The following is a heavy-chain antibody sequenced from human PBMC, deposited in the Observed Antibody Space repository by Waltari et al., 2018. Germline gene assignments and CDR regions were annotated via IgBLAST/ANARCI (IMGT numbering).Heavy chain of an antibody. Sequence: QVQLQQWGAGLLKPSETLSLTCAVYGGSFSGYYWSWIRQPPGKGLEWIGEINHSGSTNYNPSLKSRVTISVDTAKNQFSLKLSSVTAADTAVYYCARGYCSGGSCPPNYWGQGTLVTVSS. V-gene: IGHV4-34*01. D-gene: IGHD2-15*01. CDR1: GGSFSGYY. CDR2: INHSGST. CDR3: ARGYCSGGSCPPNY. J-gene: IGHJ4*02.